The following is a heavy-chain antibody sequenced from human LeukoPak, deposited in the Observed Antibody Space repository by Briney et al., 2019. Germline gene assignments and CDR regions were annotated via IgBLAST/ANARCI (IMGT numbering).Heavy chain of an antibody. CDR1: GGSFRGYY. CDR2: INHGGST. CDR3: ARGSRPVYNLLTGKRYFDY. V-gene: IGHV4-34*01. D-gene: IGHD3-9*01. J-gene: IGHJ4*02. Sequence: SETLSLTCAVYGGSFRGYYWNWIRPPPGKGVEWIAEINHGGSTNFNTSPTSRVTISVDASKNQVSLKLTSVTAADTAVYYCARGSRPVYNLLTGKRYFDYWGQGTMLTVSS.